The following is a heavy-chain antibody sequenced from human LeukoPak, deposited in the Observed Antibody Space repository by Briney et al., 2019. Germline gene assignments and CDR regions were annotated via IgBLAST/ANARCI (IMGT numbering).Heavy chain of an antibody. V-gene: IGHV3-23*01. J-gene: IGHJ2*01. CDR2: VSGSGAGT. D-gene: IGHD2-21*02. CDR3: AKGPRAGLRYWYFDL. CDR1: GLTFNTYA. Sequence: PGGSLRLSCAASGLTFNTYAMSWVRQAPGKGLQWVSTVSGSGAGTFYGDSVKGRFTISRDNSNNTLFLQMNSPSADDTAVYFCAKGPRAGLRYWYFDLWGRGSLVTVSS.